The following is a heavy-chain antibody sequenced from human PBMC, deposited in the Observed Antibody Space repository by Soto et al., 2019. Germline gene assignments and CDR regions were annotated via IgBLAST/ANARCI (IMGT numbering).Heavy chain of an antibody. Sequence: SETLSLTCTVSGGSISSSSYYWGWIRQPPGKGLEWIGYIYYSGSTNYNPSLKSRVTISVDTSKNQFSLKLSSVTAADTAVYYCARDTSYSSSSGGFDYWGQGTLVTVSS. CDR1: GGSISSSSYY. CDR3: ARDTSYSSSSGGFDY. J-gene: IGHJ4*02. D-gene: IGHD6-6*01. CDR2: IYYSGST. V-gene: IGHV4-61*01.